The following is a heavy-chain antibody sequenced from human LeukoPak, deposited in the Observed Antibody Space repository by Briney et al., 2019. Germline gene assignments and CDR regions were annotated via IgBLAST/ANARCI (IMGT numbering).Heavy chain of an antibody. Sequence: SETLSLTCTVSNGSISSSSYNWGWIRQPPGKGLEWIGNIYYTGNTYYSPSLKSRVTMSVDTSKNQFSLRLSSVTAADTAVYYCARKGDYCTSSTCYSVLDYWGQGTLVTVSS. J-gene: IGHJ4*02. V-gene: IGHV4-39*01. CDR2: IYYTGNT. D-gene: IGHD2-2*01. CDR1: NGSISSSSYN. CDR3: ARKGDYCTSSTCYSVLDY.